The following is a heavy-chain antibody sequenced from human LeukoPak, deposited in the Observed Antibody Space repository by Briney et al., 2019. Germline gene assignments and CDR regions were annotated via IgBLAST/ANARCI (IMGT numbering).Heavy chain of an antibody. V-gene: IGHV1-18*01. Sequence: GASVKVSCKASGYSFTTYGISWVRQAPGQGLEWMGWITAYNGNTNYAQKYQSRVTMTTDTSTNTAYTDLRRLTSDDTAVYFCARDSGIAAAHGMDVWGQGTTVTVTS. CDR1: GYSFTTYG. J-gene: IGHJ6*02. CDR2: ITAYNGNT. D-gene: IGHD6-13*01. CDR3: ARDSGIAAAHGMDV.